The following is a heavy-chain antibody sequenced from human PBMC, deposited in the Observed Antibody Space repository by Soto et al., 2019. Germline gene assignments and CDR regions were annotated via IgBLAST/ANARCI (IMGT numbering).Heavy chain of an antibody. CDR1: GFTFDDYG. CDR2: INWNGGST. J-gene: IGHJ4*02. CDR3: ARHPNYGDYGRYYFDY. Sequence: EVQLVESGGGVVRPGGSLRLSCAASGFTFDDYGMSWVRQAPGKGLEWVSGINWNGGSTGYADSVKGRFTISRDNAKNSLYLQMNSLRAEDTALYFCARHPNYGDYGRYYFDYWGQGTLVTVSS. V-gene: IGHV3-20*04. D-gene: IGHD4-17*01.